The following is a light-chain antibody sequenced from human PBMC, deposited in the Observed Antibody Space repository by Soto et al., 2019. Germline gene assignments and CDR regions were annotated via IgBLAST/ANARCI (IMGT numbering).Light chain of an antibody. CDR3: QQYNGYSRT. CDR2: DVS. Sequence: DIQMTQSPSTLSASVGDRVTITCRASQSIGSSLAWYQQKPGKAPNLLISDVSSLERGVPSRFSGSGSGTDCTLTIRSLQPDDFATYYCQQYNGYSRTFGQGTQVQI. CDR1: QSIGSS. V-gene: IGKV1-5*01. J-gene: IGKJ1*01.